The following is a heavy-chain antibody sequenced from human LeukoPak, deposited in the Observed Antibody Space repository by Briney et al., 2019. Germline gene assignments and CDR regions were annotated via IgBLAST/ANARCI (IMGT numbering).Heavy chain of an antibody. D-gene: IGHD1-26*01. CDR3: ARVRSPPVGATVKLAFDI. Sequence: GASVKVSCKASGYTFTSYDINWVRQATGQGLEWMGWMNPNSGNTGYAQKFQGRVTITRNTSISTAYMELSSLRSEDTAVYYCARVRSPPVGATVKLAFDIWGQGTMVTVSS. J-gene: IGHJ3*02. CDR1: GYTFTSYD. CDR2: MNPNSGNT. V-gene: IGHV1-8*03.